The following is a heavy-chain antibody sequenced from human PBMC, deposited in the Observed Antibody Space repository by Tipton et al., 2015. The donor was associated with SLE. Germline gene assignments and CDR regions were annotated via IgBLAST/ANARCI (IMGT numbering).Heavy chain of an antibody. Sequence: GLVKPSETLSLTCTVSGTSISSQNWSWIRQSPGKGLEWIGYIYYSGNTNYNPSLKSRVTISVGTSKNQFSLKLNSVVAADTALYYCASWGGDYAYWGQGILVTVSS. CDR1: GTSISSQN. J-gene: IGHJ4*02. V-gene: IGHV4-59*11. CDR2: IYYSGNT. D-gene: IGHD4-17*01. CDR3: ASWGGDYAY.